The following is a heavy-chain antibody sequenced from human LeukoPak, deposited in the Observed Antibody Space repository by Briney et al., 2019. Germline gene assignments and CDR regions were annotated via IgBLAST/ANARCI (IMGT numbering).Heavy chain of an antibody. CDR1: GFTVSSNY. D-gene: IGHD2-8*01. V-gene: IGHV3-66*02. CDR2: IYSGGTT. J-gene: IGHJ4*02. Sequence: GGSLRLSCAASGFTVSSNYMSWVRQAPGMGLEWVSVIYSGGTTYYADSAKGRFTISRDNSKNTLYLQMNSLRAEDTAVYYCAKDGPFAVLMVYAPGVYFDYWGQGTLVTVSS. CDR3: AKDGPFAVLMVYAPGVYFDY.